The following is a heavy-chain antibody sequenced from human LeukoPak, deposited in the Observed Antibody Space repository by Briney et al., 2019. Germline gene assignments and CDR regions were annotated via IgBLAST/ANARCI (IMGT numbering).Heavy chain of an antibody. D-gene: IGHD6-13*01. V-gene: IGHV1-69*13. J-gene: IGHJ5*02. Sequence: ASVKVSCKASGGTFRSYAISWVRQAPGQGLEWMGGIIPIFGTANYAQKFQGRVTITADESTSTAYMELSSLRSEDTAVYYCARALHSSSSGVSWGQGTLVTVSS. CDR3: ARALHSSSSGVS. CDR2: IIPIFGTA. CDR1: GGTFRSYA.